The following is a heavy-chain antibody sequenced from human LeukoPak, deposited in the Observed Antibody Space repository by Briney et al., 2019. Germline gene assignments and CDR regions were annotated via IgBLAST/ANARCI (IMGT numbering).Heavy chain of an antibody. CDR3: ARDFGAAANWFDP. J-gene: IGHJ5*02. Sequence: ASETLSLTCTVSGGSVRSGSYYWSWIRQPPGKGLEWIGYIYYSGSTNYNPSLKSRVTISVDTSKNQFSLKLSSVTAADTAVYYCARDFGAAANWFDPWGQGTLVTVSS. CDR1: GGSVRSGSYY. V-gene: IGHV4-61*01. D-gene: IGHD6-13*01. CDR2: IYYSGST.